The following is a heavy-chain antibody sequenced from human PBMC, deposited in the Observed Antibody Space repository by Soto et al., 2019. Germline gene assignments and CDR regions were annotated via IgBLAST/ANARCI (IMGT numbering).Heavy chain of an antibody. CDR3: ARGYCSGGSCYIPGFFDY. CDR1: GGTFSSYA. CDR2: IIPIFGTA. V-gene: IGHV1-69*06. Sequence: QVQLVQSGAEVKKPGSSVKVSCKASGGTFSSYAISWVRQAPGQGVEWMGGIIPIFGTANYAQKFQGRVTITADKSTSTAYMELSSLRSEDTAVYYCARGYCSGGSCYIPGFFDYWGQGTLVTVSS. J-gene: IGHJ4*02. D-gene: IGHD2-15*01.